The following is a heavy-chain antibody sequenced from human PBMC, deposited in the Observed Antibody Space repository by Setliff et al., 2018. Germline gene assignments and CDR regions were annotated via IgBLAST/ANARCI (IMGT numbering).Heavy chain of an antibody. CDR3: ARGRGSYYYYMDV. CDR2: INPNSGGT. CDR1: GYTFTGYY. V-gene: IGHV1-2*06. J-gene: IGHJ6*03. Sequence: ASVKVSCKASGYTFTGYYMHWVRQAPGQGLEWMGRINPNSGGTNYAQKFQGRVTMTRDTSTSTAYMELSRLRSDDTAVYYCARGRGSYYYYMDVWGKGTTVTVSS. D-gene: IGHD1-26*01.